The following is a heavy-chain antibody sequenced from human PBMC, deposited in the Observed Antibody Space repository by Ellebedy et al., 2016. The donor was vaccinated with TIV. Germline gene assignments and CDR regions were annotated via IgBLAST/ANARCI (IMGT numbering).Heavy chain of an antibody. V-gene: IGHV3-30*04. Sequence: GGSLRLSXAASGFTFSRYAMHWVRQAPGKGLEWVAVISYDESNERYADSVKGRFTISRDNSKNTLYLQMNNLRPEDTALYYCAKNRQFYANFATLDYWGQGILVTVSS. CDR2: ISYDESNE. D-gene: IGHD2/OR15-2a*01. J-gene: IGHJ4*02. CDR3: AKNRQFYANFATLDY. CDR1: GFTFSRYA.